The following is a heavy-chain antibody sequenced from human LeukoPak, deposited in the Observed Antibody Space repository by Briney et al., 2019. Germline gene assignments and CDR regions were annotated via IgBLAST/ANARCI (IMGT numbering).Heavy chain of an antibody. Sequence: PGASLRLSCAASGFTFSSYVMSWVRQAPGEGLEWVSAISGSGDSTYYADSVKGRLTISRDNSKNTLYLQMNSLRAEDTAVYYCARVIMVRGVIITFDYWGQGTLVTVSS. CDR2: ISGSGDST. J-gene: IGHJ4*02. CDR1: GFTFSSYV. CDR3: ARVIMVRGVIITFDY. V-gene: IGHV3-23*01. D-gene: IGHD3-10*01.